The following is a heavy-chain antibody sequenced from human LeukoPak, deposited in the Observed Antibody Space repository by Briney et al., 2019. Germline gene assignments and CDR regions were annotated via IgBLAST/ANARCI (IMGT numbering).Heavy chain of an antibody. D-gene: IGHD1-26*01. J-gene: IGHJ4*02. Sequence: AGGSLRLSCAASGFTFSSYAMSWVRQAPGKGLEWASAISSSGGNTYYADSVKGRFTISRDNSKNTLYLQMNSLRAEDTAVYYCAKGGSDYDDHGYSFDYWGQGALVTVSS. V-gene: IGHV3-23*01. CDR3: AKGGSDYDDHGYSFDY. CDR1: GFTFSSYA. CDR2: ISSSGGNT.